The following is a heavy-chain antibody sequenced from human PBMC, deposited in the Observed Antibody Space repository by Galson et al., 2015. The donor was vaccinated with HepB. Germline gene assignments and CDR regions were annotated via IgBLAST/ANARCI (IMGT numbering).Heavy chain of an antibody. J-gene: IGHJ6*02. D-gene: IGHD3-10*01. CDR3: ARDRVQDGMDV. V-gene: IGHV3-21*01. CDR1: GFTFSSYS. CDR2: ISSSSSYI. Sequence: SLRLSCAASGFTFSSYSMNWVRQAPGKGLEWVSSISSSSSYIYYADSVKGRFTISRDNAKNSLYLQMNSLRAEDTAVYYCARDRVQDGMDVWGQGTTVTVSS.